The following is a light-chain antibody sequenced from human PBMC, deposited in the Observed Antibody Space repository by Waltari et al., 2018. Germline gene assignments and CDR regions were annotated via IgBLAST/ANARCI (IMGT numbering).Light chain of an antibody. CDR2: GNN. V-gene: IGLV1-47*01. CDR1: SSNIGSYY. J-gene: IGLJ2*01. CDR3: AAWDDRLRGVV. Sequence: QSLLTQPPSASGTPGQRVPIPCSGSSSNIGSYYVYWYQPLPGTAPKLRIDGNNQRPSGVPDRFSGSKSGTSGSLAISGLRSEDEADYYCAAWDDRLRGVVFGGGTKLTV.